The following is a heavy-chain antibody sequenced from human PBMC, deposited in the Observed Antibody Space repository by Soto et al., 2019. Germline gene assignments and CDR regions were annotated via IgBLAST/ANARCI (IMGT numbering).Heavy chain of an antibody. CDR1: GGSISSGGYY. D-gene: IGHD1-26*01. J-gene: IGHJ4*02. V-gene: IGHV4-31*03. Sequence: QVQLQESGPGLVKPSQILSLTCTVSGGSISSGGYYWSWIRQLPGKGLEWIGYTYYSGSTYYNPSLKSRVTISVDTSKNQFSLKLSSVTAADTAVYYCARDSGTYYRIFDYWGQGTLVTVSS. CDR2: TYYSGST. CDR3: ARDSGTYYRIFDY.